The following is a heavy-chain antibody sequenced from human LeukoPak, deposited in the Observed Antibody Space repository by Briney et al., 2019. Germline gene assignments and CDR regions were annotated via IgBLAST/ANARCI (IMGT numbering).Heavy chain of an antibody. J-gene: IGHJ6*02. CDR1: GFTFSSYS. CDR2: ISYDGSNK. Sequence: GGSLRLSCAASGFTFSSYSMNWVRQAPGKGLEWVAVISYDGSNKYYADSVKGRFTISRDNSKSTLYLQMNSLRAEDTAVYYCARDLAAGAYSYAPREVGYYYYGMDVWGQGTTVTVSS. D-gene: IGHD5-18*01. CDR3: ARDLAAGAYSYAPREVGYYYYGMDV. V-gene: IGHV3-30*03.